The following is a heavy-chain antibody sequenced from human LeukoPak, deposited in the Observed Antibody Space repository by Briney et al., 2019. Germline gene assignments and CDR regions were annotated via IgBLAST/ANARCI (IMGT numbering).Heavy chain of an antibody. V-gene: IGHV4-38-2*01. CDR2: IYHSGST. CDR1: GYSISSGYY. D-gene: IGHD4-23*01. Sequence: PSETLSLTCAVSGYSISSGYYWGWIRQPPGKGLEWIGSIYHSGSTYYNPSLKSRVTISVDTSKNQFSLKLSSVTAADTAVYYCARRWDWGQGTLSPSPQ. CDR3: ARRWD. J-gene: IGHJ4*02.